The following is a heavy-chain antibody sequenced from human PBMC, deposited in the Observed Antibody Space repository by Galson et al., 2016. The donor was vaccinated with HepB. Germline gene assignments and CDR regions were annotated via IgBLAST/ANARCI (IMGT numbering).Heavy chain of an antibody. CDR1: GFTFNIYG. CDR3: ARDVWIESYDLGGMLY. D-gene: IGHD3-16*01. Sequence: SLRLSCAASGFTFNIYGMHWVRPAPGKGLEWVAVVWHDGSGEQYADSVRGRFPISRDNPKNTLYLQMNSLRAEDTAVYYWARDVWIESYDLGGMLYWGQGALVTVSS. CDR2: VWHDGSGE. J-gene: IGHJ4*02. V-gene: IGHV3-33*01.